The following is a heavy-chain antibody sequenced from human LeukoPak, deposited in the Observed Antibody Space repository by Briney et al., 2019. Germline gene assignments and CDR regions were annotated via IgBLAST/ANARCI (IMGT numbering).Heavy chain of an antibody. V-gene: IGHV1-69*13. CDR2: IIPIFGTA. J-gene: IGHJ5*02. Sequence: GASVKVSCKASGGTFSSYAISWVRQAPGQGLEWMGGIIPIFGTANYAQKFQGRVTITADESTSTAYMELSSLRSEDTAVYYCAREADGYCSGGSCRNWFDPWGQGTLVTVSS. CDR3: AREADGYCSGGSCRNWFDP. CDR1: GGTFSSYA. D-gene: IGHD2-15*01.